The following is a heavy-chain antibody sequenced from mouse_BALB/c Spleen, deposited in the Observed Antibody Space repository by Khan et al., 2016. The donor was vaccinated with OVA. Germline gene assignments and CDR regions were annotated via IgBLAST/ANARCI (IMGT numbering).Heavy chain of an antibody. Sequence: QVQLQQSGAELAKPGASVKMSCKASGYTFTTYWMHWIKQRPGQGLEWIGYINPTSGYTDYNEKFKDGATLSADKSSSTAYMQLTSLTSEDSAVYYCTRDRIDYWGQGTTLTVSS. J-gene: IGHJ2*01. CDR2: INPTSGYT. CDR3: TRDRIDY. CDR1: GYTFTTYW. V-gene: IGHV1-7*01.